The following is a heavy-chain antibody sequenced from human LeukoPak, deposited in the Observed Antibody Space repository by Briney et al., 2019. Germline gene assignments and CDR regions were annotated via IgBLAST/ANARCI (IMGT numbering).Heavy chain of an antibody. CDR2: INHSGST. CDR1: GGSFSGYH. Sequence: PSETLSLTCAVYGGSFSGYHWSWIRQPPGKGLEWIGEINHSGSTNYNPSLKSRVTISVDTSKNQFSLKLSSVTAADTAVYYCARNPQDCSSTSCYFDYWGQGTLVTVSS. J-gene: IGHJ4*02. V-gene: IGHV4-34*01. D-gene: IGHD2-2*01. CDR3: ARNPQDCSSTSCYFDY.